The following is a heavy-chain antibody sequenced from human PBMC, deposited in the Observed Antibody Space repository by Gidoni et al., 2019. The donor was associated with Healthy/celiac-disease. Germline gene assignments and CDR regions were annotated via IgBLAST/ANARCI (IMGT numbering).Heavy chain of an antibody. CDR2: IWYDGSNK. CDR3: ARDHGNYYYYGMDV. J-gene: IGHJ6*02. Sequence: QVQLVESGRGVVQPGRSLRLSCAASGFTFSSYGMHWVRQAPGKGLEWVAVIWYDGSNKYYADSVKGRFTISRDNSKNTLYLQMNSLRAEDTAVYYCARDHGNYYYYGMDVWGQGTTVTVSS. CDR1: GFTFSSYG. V-gene: IGHV3-33*01.